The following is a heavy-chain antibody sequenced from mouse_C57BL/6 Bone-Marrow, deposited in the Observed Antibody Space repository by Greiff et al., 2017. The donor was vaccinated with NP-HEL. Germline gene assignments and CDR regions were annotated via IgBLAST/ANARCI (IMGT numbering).Heavy chain of an antibody. CDR3: AKIYYYGRFAY. Sequence: ESCKASGYTFTSYWMHWVKQRPGQGLEWIGRIHPSDSDTNYNQKFKGKATLTVDKSSSTAYMQLSSLTSEDSAVYYCAKIYYYGRFAYWGQGTLVTVSA. CDR1: GYTFTSYW. CDR2: IHPSDSDT. D-gene: IGHD1-1*01. J-gene: IGHJ3*01. V-gene: IGHV1-74*01.